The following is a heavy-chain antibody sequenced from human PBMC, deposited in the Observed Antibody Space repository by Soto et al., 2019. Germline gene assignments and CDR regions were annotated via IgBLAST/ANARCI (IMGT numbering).Heavy chain of an antibody. CDR2: IYWDDDK. Sequence: ESGPTLVNPTQTLTLTCTFSGFSLSTSGVGVGWIRQPPGKALEWLALIYWDDDKRYSPSLKSRLTITKDTSKNQVVLTMTNMDPVDTATYYCAHSGPYYDFWSGYAWGRENPYGMDVWGQGTTVTVSS. J-gene: IGHJ6*02. D-gene: IGHD3-3*01. V-gene: IGHV2-5*02. CDR1: GFSLSTSGVG. CDR3: AHSGPYYDFWSGYAWGRENPYGMDV.